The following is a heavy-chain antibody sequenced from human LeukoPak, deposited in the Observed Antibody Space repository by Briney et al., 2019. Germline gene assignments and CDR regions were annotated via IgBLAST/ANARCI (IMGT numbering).Heavy chain of an antibody. Sequence: RTGGSLRLSCAASGFTFSSYWMSWVRQAPGKGLEWVANIKQDGSEKYYVDSVKGRFTISRDNTKNSLYLQMNSLRAEDTAVYYCARDRRRYYYDSSGYSDYWGQGTLVTVSS. D-gene: IGHD3-22*01. CDR1: GFTFSSYW. J-gene: IGHJ4*02. CDR2: IKQDGSEK. V-gene: IGHV3-7*01. CDR3: ARDRRRYYYDSSGYSDY.